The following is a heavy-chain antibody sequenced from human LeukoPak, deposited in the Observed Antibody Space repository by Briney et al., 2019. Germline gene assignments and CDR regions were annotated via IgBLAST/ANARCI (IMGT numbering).Heavy chain of an antibody. V-gene: IGHV3-30*03. Sequence: PGGSLRLSCAVSGITFRNYDMHWVRQAPGKGLEWVAIISYDASNKHYADSVKGRFTISRDNSENTLYLQMNSLRAEDTAVYYCASALLYAGYYSDNSGSYTLGYWGQGTLVTVSS. D-gene: IGHD3-22*01. J-gene: IGHJ4*02. CDR1: GITFRNYD. CDR2: ISYDASNK. CDR3: ASALLYAGYYSDNSGSYTLGY.